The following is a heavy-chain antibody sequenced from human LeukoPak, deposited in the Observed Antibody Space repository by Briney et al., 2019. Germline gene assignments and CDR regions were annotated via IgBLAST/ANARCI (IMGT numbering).Heavy chain of an antibody. CDR2: IYHSGST. J-gene: IGHJ4*02. CDR1: GYSISSGYY. Sequence: SETLSLTCTVSGYSISSGYYWGWIRQPPGKGLEWIGSIYHSGSTYYNPSLKSRVTISVDTSKNQFSLKLSSVTAADTAVYYCARDTLRFDYWGQGTLVTVSS. V-gene: IGHV4-38-2*02. CDR3: ARDTLRFDY.